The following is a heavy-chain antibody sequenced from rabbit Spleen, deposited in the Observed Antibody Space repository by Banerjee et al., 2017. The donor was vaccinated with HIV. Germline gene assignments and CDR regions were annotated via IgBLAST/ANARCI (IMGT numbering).Heavy chain of an antibody. CDR1: GFDFSDYG. Sequence: QLVESGGGLVQPGGSLRLSCKASGFDFSDYGVTWVRQAPGKGLEWIGYIDPLFGSTYYANSVKGRFTFSRDNAQNTVFLQMTSLTAADTATYFCARDQARMLDLWGPGTLVTVS. CDR3: ARDQARMLDL. V-gene: IGHV1S47*01. J-gene: IGHJ4*01. CDR2: IDPLFGST.